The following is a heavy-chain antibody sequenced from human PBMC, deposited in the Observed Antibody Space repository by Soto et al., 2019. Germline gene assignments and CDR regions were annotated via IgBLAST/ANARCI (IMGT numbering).Heavy chain of an antibody. CDR2: ISGSGGGT. V-gene: IGHV3-23*01. D-gene: IGHD3-3*01. J-gene: IGHJ6*02. CDR1: GFTFSSYA. Sequence: PGGSLRLSCAASGFTFSSYAMSWVRQAPGRGLEWVSSISGSGGGTYYADSVKGRFTISRDNAKNSLYLQMNSLRAEDTAVYYCARDPMPWSGYYPPLVDYGMDVWGQGTTVTVSS. CDR3: ARDPMPWSGYYPPLVDYGMDV.